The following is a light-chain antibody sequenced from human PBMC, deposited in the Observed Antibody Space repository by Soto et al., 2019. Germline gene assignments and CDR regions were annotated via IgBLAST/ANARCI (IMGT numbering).Light chain of an antibody. J-gene: IGKJ3*01. V-gene: IGKV3-11*01. Sequence: EIVLTQSPATLSLSPGERATLSCRASQSVSSYLAWYQQKPGQAPRLLIYDASNRATGIPARFSGSGSGTDFTLTISSLEPEDFAVYYCQQRSNWPPGPFGPGTKVYIK. CDR1: QSVSSY. CDR2: DAS. CDR3: QQRSNWPPGP.